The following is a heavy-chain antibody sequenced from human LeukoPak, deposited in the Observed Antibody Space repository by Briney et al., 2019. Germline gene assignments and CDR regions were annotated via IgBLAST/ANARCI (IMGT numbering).Heavy chain of an antibody. J-gene: IGHJ5*01. CDR3: ASSPIVLAATDS. CDR1: GGSIRSYY. Sequence: SETLSLTCTVSGGSIRSYYWSWIRQPAGKGLEWIGRTYSYGSTNYNPSLKSRVTMSVDTSKNQISLKLNSVTAADTAVYYCASSPIVLAATDSWGQGTLVIVSS. D-gene: IGHD2-2*01. CDR2: TYSYGST. V-gene: IGHV4-4*07.